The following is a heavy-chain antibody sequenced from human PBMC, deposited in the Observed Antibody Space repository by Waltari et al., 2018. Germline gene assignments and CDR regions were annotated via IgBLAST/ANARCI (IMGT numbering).Heavy chain of an antibody. D-gene: IGHD6-19*01. Sequence: EVQLVQSGAASKKPGESLRISCQGSGYSFTNHWFPWVRQMPGKGLGWMGRFDPAGTYTNYSPSFQGHVTVSADKSISTAYLQWSSLKASDTAIYYCARHAFGNSGWHFFDYWGQGTLVTVSS. CDR2: FDPAGTYT. V-gene: IGHV5-10-1*03. CDR1: GYSFTNHW. J-gene: IGHJ4*02. CDR3: ARHAFGNSGWHFFDY.